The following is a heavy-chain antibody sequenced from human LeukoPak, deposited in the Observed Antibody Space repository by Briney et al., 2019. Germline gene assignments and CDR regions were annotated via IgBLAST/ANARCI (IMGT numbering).Heavy chain of an antibody. Sequence: ASVKVSCKVSGYTLTELSMHWVRQAPGKGLEWMGGFDPEDGGTIYAQKFQGRVTMTEDTSTDTAYMELSSLRSEDTAVYYCATNESPHITMVRGVIGYYYYGMDVWGQGTTVTVSS. V-gene: IGHV1-24*01. CDR3: ATNESPHITMVRGVIGYYYYGMDV. J-gene: IGHJ6*02. D-gene: IGHD3-10*01. CDR2: FDPEDGGT. CDR1: GYTLTELS.